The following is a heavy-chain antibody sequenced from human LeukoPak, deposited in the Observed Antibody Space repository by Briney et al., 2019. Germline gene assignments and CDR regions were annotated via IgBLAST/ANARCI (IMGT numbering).Heavy chain of an antibody. D-gene: IGHD3-16*02. CDR2: IKQDGNEK. CDR3: AGEPLTQNDY. V-gene: IGHV3-7*01. Sequence: HPGGSLRLSCAASGFTFDSYWMSWVRQAPGKGLEWVANIKQDGNEKYYVDSVKDRFTISRDNAKNSLYLQMNSLRAEDTAVYYCAGEPLTQNDYWGQGTLVTVSS. J-gene: IGHJ4*02. CDR1: GFTFDSYW.